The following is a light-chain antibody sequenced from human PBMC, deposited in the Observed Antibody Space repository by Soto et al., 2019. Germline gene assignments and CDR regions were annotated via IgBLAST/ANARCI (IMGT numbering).Light chain of an antibody. CDR3: AAWDDSLSGYV. Sequence: QSVLTQPPSASGTPGQRVTISCSGSSSNIGSNYVYWYQQLPGTAPKLLIFGNNQRPSGVPDRFSGSKSGTSASLAISGLRSEDEADYYCAAWDDSLSGYVFGTGTKGDRP. CDR2: GNN. J-gene: IGLJ1*01. V-gene: IGLV1-47*02. CDR1: SSNIGSNY.